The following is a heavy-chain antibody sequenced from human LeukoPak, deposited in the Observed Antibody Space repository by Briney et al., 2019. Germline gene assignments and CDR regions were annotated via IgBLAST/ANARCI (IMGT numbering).Heavy chain of an antibody. CDR3: ARSEHDFFSYMDV. J-gene: IGHJ6*03. D-gene: IGHD3-3*01. V-gene: IGHV3-30*01. CDR1: GFTFSSYA. Sequence: TGGSLRLSCAASGFTFSSYAMHRVRQAPGKGLEWVAVISYDGSNKYYADSVKGRFTISRDNSKNTLYLQMNSLRAEDTAVYYCARSEHDFFSYMDVWGKGTTVTVSS. CDR2: ISYDGSNK.